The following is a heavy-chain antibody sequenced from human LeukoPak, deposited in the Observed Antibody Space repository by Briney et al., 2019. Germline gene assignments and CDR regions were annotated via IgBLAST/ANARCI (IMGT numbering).Heavy chain of an antibody. CDR1: GFTFSDYW. CDR2: INVNGIKT. D-gene: IGHD3-10*01. CDR3: ARLLVYGSGAEAFDY. J-gene: IGHJ4*02. V-gene: IGHV3-7*01. Sequence: GGSLRLSCAASGFTFSDYWMTWIRQAPGKGMEWVANINVNGIKTSYVDSVRGRFTISRDNAKNSLYLQMNSLRVEDTAVYYCARLLVYGSGAEAFDYWGQGTLVTVSS.